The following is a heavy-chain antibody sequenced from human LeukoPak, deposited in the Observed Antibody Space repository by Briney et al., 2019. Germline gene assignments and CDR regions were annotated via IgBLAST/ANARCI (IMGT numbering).Heavy chain of an antibody. CDR2: IHSDGTTT. CDR3: ARRGDYADC. D-gene: IGHD4-17*01. Sequence: GGSLRLSCAASGFTFSSYWMHWVRQAPGKGLVWVSRIHSDGTTTNYADSVKGRFTISRDNAKNTPYLQMNSLRAEDTAVYYCARRGDYADCCGQGTLVTVSS. CDR1: GFTFSSYW. J-gene: IGHJ4*02. V-gene: IGHV3-74*01.